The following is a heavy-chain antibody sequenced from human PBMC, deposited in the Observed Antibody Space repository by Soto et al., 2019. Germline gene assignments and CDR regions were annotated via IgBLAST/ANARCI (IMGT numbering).Heavy chain of an antibody. CDR1: GFSLNTYGVA. D-gene: IGHD2-2*01. V-gene: IGHV2-5*02. CDR3: AHRGLPPQTFNY. CDR2: IYWDDDK. J-gene: IGHJ4*02. Sequence: QITLKESGPTLVKPTQTLTLTCIFSGFSLNTYGVAVGWIRRPPGKALEWLALIYWDDDKRYRPSLKSKHTITKDTSRNQVVHTMTTMDPVDTATYYSAHRGLPPQTFNYWGQGTLVTGSS.